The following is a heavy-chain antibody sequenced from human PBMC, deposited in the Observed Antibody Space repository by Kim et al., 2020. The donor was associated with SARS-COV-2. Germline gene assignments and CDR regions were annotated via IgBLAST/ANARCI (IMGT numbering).Heavy chain of an antibody. Sequence: GGSLRLSCAASGFTFSSYSMNWVRQAPGKGLEWVSSISSSSSYIHYADSVKGRFTISRDNAKNSLYLQMNSLRAEDTAVYYCASFSPYYYDSSGPFERWGHGTLVTVSS. CDR1: GFTFSSYS. CDR2: ISSSSSYI. D-gene: IGHD3-22*01. J-gene: IGHJ1*01. CDR3: ASFSPYYYDSSGPFER. V-gene: IGHV3-21*01.